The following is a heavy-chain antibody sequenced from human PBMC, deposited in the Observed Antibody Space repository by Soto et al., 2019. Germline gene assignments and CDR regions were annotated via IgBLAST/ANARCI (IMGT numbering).Heavy chain of an antibody. V-gene: IGHV1-69*02. D-gene: IGHD2-15*01. CDR1: GGTFSSYT. CDR3: ASGGGPYVVVVAATVY. J-gene: IGHJ4*02. Sequence: ASVKVSCKASGGTFSSYTISWVRQAPGQGLEWMGRIIPILGIANYAQKFQGRVTITADKSTSTAYMELSSLRSEDTAVYYCASGGGPYVVVVAATVYWGQGTLVTVSS. CDR2: IIPILGIA.